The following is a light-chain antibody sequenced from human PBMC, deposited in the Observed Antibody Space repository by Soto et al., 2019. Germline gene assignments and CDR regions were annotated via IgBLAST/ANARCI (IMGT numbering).Light chain of an antibody. CDR2: GAS. CDR3: QHYSNWPPALT. Sequence: IVMTQSPAPLSVSPGVRATLSCRASQSISNNLAWYQQKPGQAPRLLMFGASTRATGIPARFSGSGSGTEFTLTISSLQSEDFAIYYCQHYSNWPPALTFGGGTRV. J-gene: IGKJ4*01. V-gene: IGKV3D-15*01. CDR1: QSISNN.